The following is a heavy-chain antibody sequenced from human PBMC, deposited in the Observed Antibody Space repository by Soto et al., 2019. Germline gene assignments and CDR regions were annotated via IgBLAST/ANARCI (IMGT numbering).Heavy chain of an antibody. CDR2: IIYDGSTK. Sequence: QVQLVESGGGVVQPGRSLRLSCAASGFTFSSYGMHWVRQAPGKGLEWLAVIIYDGSTKYYADSVKGRFTISRDNSKSTLYLQINILRAEDTAVYYCAKDRMGAGVRGYFDYWGQGTLVTVSS. J-gene: IGHJ4*02. V-gene: IGHV3-30*18. CDR3: AKDRMGAGVRGYFDY. CDR1: GFTFSSYG. D-gene: IGHD3-10*01.